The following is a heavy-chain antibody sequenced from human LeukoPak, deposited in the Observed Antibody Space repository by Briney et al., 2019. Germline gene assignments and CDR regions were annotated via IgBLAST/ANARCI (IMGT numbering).Heavy chain of an antibody. Sequence: GGSLRLSCAASGFTFSTYEMNWVRQAPGKGVEWVSYIHNSGSTIYYADSVKGRFTISRDNAKNTLYLQLNSLRAEGTAIYYCARSQGPYDYWGQGTLVTVSS. V-gene: IGHV3-48*03. J-gene: IGHJ4*02. CDR3: ARSQGPYDY. CDR2: IHNSGSTI. CDR1: GFTFSTYE.